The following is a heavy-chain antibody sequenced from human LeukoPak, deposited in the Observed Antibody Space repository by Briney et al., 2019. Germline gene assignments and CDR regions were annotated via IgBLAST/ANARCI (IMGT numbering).Heavy chain of an antibody. Sequence: ASVKVSCKASGYTFTGYAIHWVRQGPGQGLEWVGWINPEKRDTGCAHKFQGRVTMTSDTSISTAYMELSSLRSDDTAVYYCAKKVRGPSHPLDFWGQGTLVTVSS. D-gene: IGHD5-12*01. J-gene: IGHJ4*02. V-gene: IGHV1-2*02. CDR2: INPEKRDT. CDR1: GYTFTGYA. CDR3: AKKVRGPSHPLDF.